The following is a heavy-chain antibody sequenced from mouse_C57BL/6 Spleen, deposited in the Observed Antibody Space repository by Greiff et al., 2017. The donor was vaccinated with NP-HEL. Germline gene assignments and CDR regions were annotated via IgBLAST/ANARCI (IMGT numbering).Heavy chain of an antibody. V-gene: IGHV1-19*01. J-gene: IGHJ1*03. CDR3: ARRGPITTVVEDWYFDV. D-gene: IGHD1-1*01. Sequence: VQLQQSGPVLVKPGASVKMSCKASGYTFTDYYMNWVKQSHGKSLEWIGVINPYNGGTSYNQQFKGKATLTVYKSSSTAYMELHSLTSEDSAGYYSARRGPITTVVEDWYFDVWGTGTTVTVSS. CDR2: INPYNGGT. CDR1: GYTFTDYY.